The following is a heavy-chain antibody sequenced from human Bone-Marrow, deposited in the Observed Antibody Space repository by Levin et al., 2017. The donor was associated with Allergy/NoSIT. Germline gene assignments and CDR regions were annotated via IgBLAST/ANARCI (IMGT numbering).Heavy chain of an antibody. J-gene: IGHJ3*02. CDR2: ISPTGGST. D-gene: IGHD6-19*01. CDR1: GYTFSHYY. V-gene: IGHV1-46*01. CDR3: ARDKGNGFSSGWYPIDAFDI. Sequence: GASVKVSCKGSGYTFSHYYIHWVRQAPGQGLEWLGVISPTGGSTSYAQKFQGRVSMTSDTSANTLYMELRSLRSDDTGVYYCARDKGNGFSSGWYPIDAFDIWGQGSRVTVSS.